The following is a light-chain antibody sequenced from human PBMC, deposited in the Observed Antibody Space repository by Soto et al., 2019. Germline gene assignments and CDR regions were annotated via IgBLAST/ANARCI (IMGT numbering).Light chain of an antibody. V-gene: IGKV1-33*01. CDR3: QQYYDLPIT. CDR1: QGISAF. Sequence: DIQMTQSPSSLFAPVGDRVTITCRASQGISAFLNWYHQKPGKAPKLLIFDASKLQIGVPSRFSGRGSGTDFSFTISSLQPDDSGTYYCQQYYDLPITFGQGTRLEI. CDR2: DAS. J-gene: IGKJ5*01.